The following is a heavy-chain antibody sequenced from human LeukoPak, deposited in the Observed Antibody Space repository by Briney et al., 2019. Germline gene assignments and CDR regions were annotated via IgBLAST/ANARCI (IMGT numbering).Heavy chain of an antibody. CDR2: ISWNSGSI. CDR3: ARVGVLSSSWLLY. D-gene: IGHD6-13*01. V-gene: IGHV3-9*01. Sequence: GRSLRLSCAASGFTFDDYAMHWVRQAPGKGLEWVSGISWNSGSIGYADSVKGRFTISRDNAKNSLYLQMNSLRAADTAVYYCARVGVLSSSWLLYWGQGTLVTVSS. CDR1: GFTFDDYA. J-gene: IGHJ4*02.